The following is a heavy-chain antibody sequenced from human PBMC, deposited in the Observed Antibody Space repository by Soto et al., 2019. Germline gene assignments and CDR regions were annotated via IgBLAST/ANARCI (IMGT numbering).Heavy chain of an antibody. CDR2: INPDSGGT. D-gene: IGHD1-1*01. J-gene: IGHJ3*02. Sequence: QVQLVQSGAEVKKPGASVKVSCKASGFTFSDYYIHWLRQAPGQGPEWMGLINPDSGGTRFAQKFQGWVTMTRETSINTAYMELSRLRFNDTAVYYCARDLTGTGYDAFDIWGQGTMVTVSS. CDR1: GFTFSDYY. CDR3: ARDLTGTGYDAFDI. V-gene: IGHV1-2*04.